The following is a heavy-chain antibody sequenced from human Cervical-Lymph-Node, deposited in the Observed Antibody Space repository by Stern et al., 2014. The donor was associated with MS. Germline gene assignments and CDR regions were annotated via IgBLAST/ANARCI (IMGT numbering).Heavy chain of an antibody. V-gene: IGHV3-30*04. CDR3: ARDTITMKVVVKTPYLQR. CDR2: ISYDGSYK. D-gene: IGHD3-22*01. CDR1: GFTFSSFA. Sequence: VQLVESGGGVVQPGRSLRLSCAASGFTFSSFAMHWVRQAPGKGLEWVALISYDGSYKYYADSVKGRFTISRDNSKNTLYLQMNSLRAEDTAVYYCARDTITMKVVVKTPYLQRWGQGTLVTVSS. J-gene: IGHJ1*01.